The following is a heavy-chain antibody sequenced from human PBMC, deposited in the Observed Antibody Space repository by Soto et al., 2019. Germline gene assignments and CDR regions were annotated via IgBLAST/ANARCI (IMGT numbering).Heavy chain of an antibody. CDR2: IDWDDDK. V-gene: IGHV2-70*11. CDR1: GFSLSTSGMC. CDR3: ARSEQFWGSYRPFDY. D-gene: IGHD3-16*02. Sequence: SGPTLVNPTQTLTLTCTFSGFSLSTSGMCVSWIRQPPGKALEWLARIDWDDDKYYSTSLKTRLTISKDTSKNQVVLTMTNMDPVDTATYYCARSEQFWGSYRPFDYWGQGTLVTVSS. J-gene: IGHJ4*02.